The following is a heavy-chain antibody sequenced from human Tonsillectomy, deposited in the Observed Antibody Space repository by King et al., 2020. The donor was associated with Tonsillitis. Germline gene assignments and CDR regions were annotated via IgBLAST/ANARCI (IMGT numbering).Heavy chain of an antibody. D-gene: IGHD6-19*01. Sequence: VQLVESGGGVVQPGRSLRLSCAASGFTFSSYAMHWVRQAPGKGLEWVAVISYDGSNKYYADSVKGRFTISRDNSKNTLYLQMNSLRAEDTAVYYCARDRKQWLVLSYFDYWGQGTLVTVSS. CDR1: GFTFSSYA. V-gene: IGHV3-30*04. CDR3: ARDRKQWLVLSYFDY. CDR2: ISYDGSNK. J-gene: IGHJ4*02.